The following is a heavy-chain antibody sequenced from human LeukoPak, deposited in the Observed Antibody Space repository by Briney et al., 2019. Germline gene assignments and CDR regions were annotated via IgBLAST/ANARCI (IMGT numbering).Heavy chain of an antibody. V-gene: IGHV3-30*02. CDR3: ARARSSYGYGDAFDI. D-gene: IGHD5-18*01. CDR2: IHYDGSNN. J-gene: IGHJ3*02. Sequence: GGSLRLSCAASGFTFSSYAMHWVRQAPGKGLEWVAFIHYDGSNNYYADSVKGRFTISRDNSKNTLYLQMNTLRAEDTAVYYCARARSSYGYGDAFDIWGQGTMVTVSS. CDR1: GFTFSSYA.